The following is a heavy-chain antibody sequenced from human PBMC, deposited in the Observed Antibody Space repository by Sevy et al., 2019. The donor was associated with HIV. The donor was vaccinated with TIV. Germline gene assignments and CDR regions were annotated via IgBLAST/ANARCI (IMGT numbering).Heavy chain of an antibody. CDR2: ISYDGSII. V-gene: IGHV3-30-3*01. CDR1: GFNFSNYA. Sequence: GGSLRLSCVAPGFNFSNYAMHWVRQAPAKGLEWVAVISYDGSIIYYADSVKGRFTISRDNSKNTLYLQMNSLRAEDTAVYYCARDRDGYQQGVFDYWGQGTLVTVSS. D-gene: IGHD2-21*01. J-gene: IGHJ4*02. CDR3: ARDRDGYQQGVFDY.